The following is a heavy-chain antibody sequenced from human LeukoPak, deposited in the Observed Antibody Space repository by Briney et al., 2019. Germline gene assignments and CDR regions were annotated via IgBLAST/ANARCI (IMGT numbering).Heavy chain of an antibody. CDR1: GGSISSYY. V-gene: IGHV4-59*01. J-gene: IGHJ4*02. CDR2: IYYSGST. CDR3: ARYDTMVRGTGYFDY. Sequence: SETLSLTCTVSGGSISSYYWSWIRQPPGKGLEWIGYIYYSGSTNYNPSLKSRVTISVDTSKNQFSLKLSSVTAADTAVYYCARYDTMVRGTGYFDYWGQGTLVTVSS. D-gene: IGHD3-10*01.